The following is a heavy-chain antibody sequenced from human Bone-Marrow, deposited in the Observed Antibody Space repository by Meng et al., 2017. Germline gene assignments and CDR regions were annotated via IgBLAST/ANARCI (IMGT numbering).Heavy chain of an antibody. CDR1: GGSISSYY. J-gene: IGHJ4*02. CDR3: ATGGDTAMATIDY. Sequence: ESLKISCTVSGGSISSYYWSWIRQPPGKGLEWIGYIYYSGSTNYNPSLKSRVTISVDTSKNQFSLKLSSVTAADTAVYYCATGGDTAMATIDYWGQGTLVTVSS. D-gene: IGHD5-18*01. V-gene: IGHV4-59*08. CDR2: IYYSGST.